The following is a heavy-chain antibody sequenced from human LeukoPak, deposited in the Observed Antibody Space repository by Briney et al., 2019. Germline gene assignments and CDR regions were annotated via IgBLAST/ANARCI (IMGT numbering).Heavy chain of an antibody. D-gene: IGHD2-2*01. CDR3: AREAYQLLLGDYFYGMDV. V-gene: IGHV3-11*01. CDR2: ISSSGSTI. CDR1: RFTFSDYY. Sequence: GGSLRLSCAASRFTFSDYYMSWIRQAPGKGLEWVSYISSSGSTIYYADSVKGRFTISRDNAKSSLYLQMNSLTAEDTAVYYCAREAYQLLLGDYFYGMDVWGQGTTVTVSS. J-gene: IGHJ6*02.